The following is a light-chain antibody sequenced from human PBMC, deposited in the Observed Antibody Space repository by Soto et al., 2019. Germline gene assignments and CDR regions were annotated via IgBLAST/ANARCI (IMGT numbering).Light chain of an antibody. Sequence: QSALTQPPSVSAAPGQKVTFSCAGSSSNIGKNYVSWYQQVPGTAPKLLIYEDNKRRSGIPDRFSGSKSGTSATLGITGLQTGDEADYYCGTWDSSLSVFVFGTGTKLTVL. CDR3: GTWDSSLSVFV. J-gene: IGLJ1*01. V-gene: IGLV1-51*02. CDR2: EDN. CDR1: SSNIGKNY.